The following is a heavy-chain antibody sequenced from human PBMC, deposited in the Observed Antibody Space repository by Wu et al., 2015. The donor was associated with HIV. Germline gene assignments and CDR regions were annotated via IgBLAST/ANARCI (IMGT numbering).Heavy chain of an antibody. Sequence: QVQLVQSGAEVKKPGASVKVSCKASGYTFTSYGISWVRQAPGQGLEWMGWISAYNGNTNYAQKLQGRVTMTTDTSTSTAYMELRSLRSDDTAVYYCARVLRESLWYSSGTNDAFDIWGQGTMVTVSS. V-gene: IGHV1-18*01. CDR1: GYTFTSYG. CDR2: ISAYNGNT. CDR3: ARVLRESLWYSSGTNDAFDI. J-gene: IGHJ3*02. D-gene: IGHD6-19*01.